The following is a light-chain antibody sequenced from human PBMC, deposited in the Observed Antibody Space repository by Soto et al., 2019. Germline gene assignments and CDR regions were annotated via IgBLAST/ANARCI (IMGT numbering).Light chain of an antibody. CDR3: QQYGALPPL. CDR2: GAS. Sequence: EIVLTQFPGALSLSPGERVTLSCRASQTVSNTYLAWYQQKSGQAPKFLIYGASNRATGIPDRFSGSGSGTDFTLTISRLEPEDFAVYYCQQYGALPPLFGGGTKVEIK. J-gene: IGKJ4*01. V-gene: IGKV3-20*01. CDR1: QTVSNTY.